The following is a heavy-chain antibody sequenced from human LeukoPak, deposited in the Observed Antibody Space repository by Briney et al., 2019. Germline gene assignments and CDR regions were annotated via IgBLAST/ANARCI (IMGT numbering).Heavy chain of an antibody. J-gene: IGHJ4*02. D-gene: IGHD3-22*01. V-gene: IGHV4-30-4*07. CDR2: IYYSGST. CDR3: ARVGYDSSGYYYEGYYFDY. CDR1: GGSISSGGYS. Sequence: SETLSLTCAVSGGSISSGGYSWSWIRQPPGKGLEWIGYIYYSGSTYYNPSLKSRVTISVDTSKNQFSLKLSSVTAADTAVYYCARVGYDSSGYYYEGYYFDYWGQGTLVTVSS.